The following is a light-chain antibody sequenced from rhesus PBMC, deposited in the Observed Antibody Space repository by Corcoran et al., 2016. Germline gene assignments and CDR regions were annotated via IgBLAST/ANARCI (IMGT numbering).Light chain of an antibody. CDR2: KAS. J-gene: IGKJ2*01. V-gene: IGKV1-22*01. Sequence: DIQMTQSPSSLSASVGDTVTITCRARQSISSWLDWYQKKPGKAPQLLIYKASSLQSGVPSRPSGGGSGTDFPLTISSLQPEDFATYYCIQYSSSPYSFGQGTKVEIK. CDR1: QSISSW. CDR3: IQYSSSPYS.